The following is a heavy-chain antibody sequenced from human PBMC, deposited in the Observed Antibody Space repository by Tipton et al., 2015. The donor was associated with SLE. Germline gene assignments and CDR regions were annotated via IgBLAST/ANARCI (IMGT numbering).Heavy chain of an antibody. CDR1: GGSISSYY. CDR2: IYYSGST. J-gene: IGHJ4*02. D-gene: IGHD2-2*01. CDR3: ARGSSYHLDY. V-gene: IGHV4-59*12. Sequence: TLSLTCTVSGGSISSYYWSWIRQPPGKGLEWIGYIYYSGSTNYNPSLKSRVTISVDTSKNQFSLKLSSVTAADTAVYYCARGSSYHLDYWGQGTLVTVSS.